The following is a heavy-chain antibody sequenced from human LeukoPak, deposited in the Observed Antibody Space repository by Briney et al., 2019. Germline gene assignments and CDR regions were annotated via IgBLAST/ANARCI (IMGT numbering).Heavy chain of an antibody. J-gene: IGHJ4*02. CDR1: GGSVSSGGYS. V-gene: IGHV4-30-2*01. CDR3: ARAPPAAAINYYFDY. D-gene: IGHD5-12*01. Sequence: PSETLSLTCAVSGGSVSSGGYSWSWIRQPPGKGLEWIGYIYHSGSTYYNPSLKSRVTISVDRSKNQLSLKLSSVTAADTAVYYCARAPPAAAINYYFDYWGQGTLVTVSS. CDR2: IYHSGST.